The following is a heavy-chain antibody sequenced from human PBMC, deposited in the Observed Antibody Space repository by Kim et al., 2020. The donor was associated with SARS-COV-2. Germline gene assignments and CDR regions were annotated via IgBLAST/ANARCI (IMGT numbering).Heavy chain of an antibody. D-gene: IGHD5-12*01. CDR2: VYYSGST. J-gene: IGHJ4*02. CDR1: GGSISSYY. CDR3: ARGDTVAAPPCFDY. Sequence: SETLSLTCTVSGGSISSYYWSWIRQPPGKGLEWIGYVYYSGSTNYIPSLKSRVTISVDTSKNQFSLKLSSVTAADTAVYYCARGDTVAAPPCFDYWGQGTLVTVSS. V-gene: IGHV4-59*08.